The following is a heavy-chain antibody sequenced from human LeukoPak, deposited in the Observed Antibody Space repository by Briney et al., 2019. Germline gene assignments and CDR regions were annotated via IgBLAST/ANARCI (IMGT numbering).Heavy chain of an antibody. D-gene: IGHD3-16*01. CDR2: ISSSSTTI. CDR1: GFTFSSYS. J-gene: IGHJ4*02. Sequence: PGGSLRLSCAASGFTFSSYSMNWVRQAPGKGLEWVSYISSSSTTIYYPYSVKGRFTIYRDNAKNSVYLQMDSLRDEDTAVYYCARGGDYWGQGTLVTVSS. V-gene: IGHV3-48*02. CDR3: ARGGDY.